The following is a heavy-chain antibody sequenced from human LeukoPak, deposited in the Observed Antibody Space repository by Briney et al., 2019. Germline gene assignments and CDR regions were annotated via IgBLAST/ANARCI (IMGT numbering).Heavy chain of an antibody. CDR1: GGTFSSYA. CDR3: ARDLVATIVAPDALDI. D-gene: IGHD5-12*01. Sequence: ASVKVSCKASGGTFSSYAISWVRQAPGQGLEWMGRIIPIFGTANYAQKFQGRVTITTDESTSTAYMELSSLRSEDTAVYYCARDLVATIVAPDALDIWGQGTMVTVSS. J-gene: IGHJ3*02. CDR2: IIPIFGTA. V-gene: IGHV1-69*05.